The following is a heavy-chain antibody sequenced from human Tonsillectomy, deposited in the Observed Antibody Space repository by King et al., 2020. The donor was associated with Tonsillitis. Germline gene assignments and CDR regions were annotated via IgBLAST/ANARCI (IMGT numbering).Heavy chain of an antibody. CDR3: AITTDYYYYGMDV. D-gene: IGHD1-1*01. CDR2: INPMNGDS. Sequence: QVQLVESGAEVKKPGASVNVSCKASGYAFSGYYIHWVRQAPGQGLEWMGRINPMNGDSNYEQKFQGRVTMTRDTSISTAYMELSRLTSDDTAVFYCAITTDYYYYGMDVWGQGTTVTVSS. J-gene: IGHJ6*02. CDR1: GYAFSGYY. V-gene: IGHV1-2*02.